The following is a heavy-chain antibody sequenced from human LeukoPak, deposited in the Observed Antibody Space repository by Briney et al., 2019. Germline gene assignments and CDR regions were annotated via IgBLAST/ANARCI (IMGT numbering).Heavy chain of an antibody. V-gene: IGHV3-53*04. CDR3: ARVEPPGYYFDY. D-gene: IGHD1-1*01. CDR2: IYSGGST. Sequence: PGGSLRLSCAASGFTFSSYAMSWVRQAPGKGLEWVSVIYSGGSTYYADSVKGRFTISRHNSKNTLYLQMNSLRAEDTAVYYCARVEPPGYYFDYWGQGTLVTVSS. CDR1: GFTFSSYA. J-gene: IGHJ4*02.